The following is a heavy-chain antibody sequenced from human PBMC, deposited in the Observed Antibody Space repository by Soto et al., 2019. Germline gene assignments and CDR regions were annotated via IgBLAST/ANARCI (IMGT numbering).Heavy chain of an antibody. D-gene: IGHD1-7*01. V-gene: IGHV1-18*01. CDR3: ARGGNWNYIVPVYWFDP. J-gene: IGHJ5*02. CDR2: ISAYNGNT. Sequence: ASVKVSCKASGYTFTSYCIRWVRQAPGQRLEWMGWISAYNGNTNYAQKLQGRVTMTTDTSTSTAYMELRSLRSDDTAVYYCARGGNWNYIVPVYWFDPWGQGTLVTVSS. CDR1: GYTFTSYC.